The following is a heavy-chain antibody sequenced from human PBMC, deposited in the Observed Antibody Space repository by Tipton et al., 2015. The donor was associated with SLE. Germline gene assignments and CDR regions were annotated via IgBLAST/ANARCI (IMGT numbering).Heavy chain of an antibody. J-gene: IGHJ4*02. Sequence: SLRLSCAASGFTFSSYGMHWVRQAPGKGLEWVAFISNDEINKQYADSVRGRFTISRDNSKNTLYLQINSLTTEDTAVYYCAREGYNSHFFDYWGQGTLVPVSS. CDR3: AREGYNSHFFDY. V-gene: IGHV3-30*03. CDR2: ISNDEINK. CDR1: GFTFSSYG. D-gene: IGHD1-1*01.